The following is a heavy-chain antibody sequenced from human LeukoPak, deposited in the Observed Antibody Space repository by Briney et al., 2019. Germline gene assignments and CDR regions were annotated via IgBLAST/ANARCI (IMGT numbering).Heavy chain of an antibody. J-gene: IGHJ4*02. V-gene: IGHV3-33*01. D-gene: IGHD3-10*01. CDR2: IRYDGTEK. Sequence: GGSLRLSCAASGFTFSSYGMHWVRQAPGKGLEWVAVIRYDGTEKDHADSVRGRFTISRDNSKNMLYLQMNSLRVEDTAVYYCARNSYYRFDFWGQGTLVAVSS. CDR3: ARNSYYRFDF. CDR1: GFTFSSYG.